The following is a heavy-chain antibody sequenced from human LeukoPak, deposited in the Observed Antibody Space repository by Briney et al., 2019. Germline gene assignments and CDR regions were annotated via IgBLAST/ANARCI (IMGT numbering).Heavy chain of an antibody. CDR3: ARDLGLLWFGDIDY. V-gene: IGHV3-33*01. J-gene: IGHJ4*02. CDR2: IWYDGSNK. D-gene: IGHD3-10*01. Sequence: AGGSLRLSCAASGFTFSSYGMPWVRQAPGKGLEWVAVIWYDGSNKYYADSVKGRFTISRDNSKNTLYLQMNSLRAEDTAVYYCARDLGLLWFGDIDYWGQGTLVTVSS. CDR1: GFTFSSYG.